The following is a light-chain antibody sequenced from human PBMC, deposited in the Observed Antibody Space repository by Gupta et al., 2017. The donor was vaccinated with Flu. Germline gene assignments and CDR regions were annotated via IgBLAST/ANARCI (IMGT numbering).Light chain of an antibody. CDR2: GAS. CDR3: QQYKNWPLT. V-gene: IGKV3-15*01. CDR1: QSVSSN. Sequence: PATLSVSPGETATLSCRASQSVSSNLAWYQQRPGQAPRLLIHGASTRATGIPARFSGRGSGTEFTLTIASLQSEDFAVYYCQQYKNWPLTFGGGTKVEI. J-gene: IGKJ4*01.